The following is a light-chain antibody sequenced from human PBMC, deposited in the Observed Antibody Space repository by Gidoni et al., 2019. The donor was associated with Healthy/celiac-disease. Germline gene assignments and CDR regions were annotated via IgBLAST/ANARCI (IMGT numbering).Light chain of an antibody. CDR1: QSVSSSY. J-gene: IGKJ1*01. CDR2: GAS. Sequence: EILFTQSPGTLSLSPGERATLACRASQSVSSSYLAWYQQKPGQAPRLLIYGASSRATGIPDRFSGSGSGTDFTLTISRLEPEDFAVYYCQQYGSSPPWTFGQGTKVEIK. CDR3: QQYGSSPPWT. V-gene: IGKV3-20*01.